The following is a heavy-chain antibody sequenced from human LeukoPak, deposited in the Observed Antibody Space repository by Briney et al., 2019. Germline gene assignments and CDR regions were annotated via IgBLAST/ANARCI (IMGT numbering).Heavy chain of an antibody. CDR3: AREYDFWSGLSPPDY. CDR2: ISSSSSYI. J-gene: IGHJ4*02. V-gene: IGHV3-21*01. D-gene: IGHD3-3*01. Sequence: PGGSLRLSCAASGFTFSSYPMNWVRQAPGKGLEWVSSISSSSSYIYYADSVKGRFTISRDNAKNSLYLQMNSLRAEDTAVYYCAREYDFWSGLSPPDYWGQGTLVTVSS. CDR1: GFTFSSYP.